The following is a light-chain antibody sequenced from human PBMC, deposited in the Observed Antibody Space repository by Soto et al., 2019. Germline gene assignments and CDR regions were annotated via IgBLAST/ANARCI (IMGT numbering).Light chain of an antibody. CDR1: QTVSSSY. Sequence: EIVLTQSPGTLSLSPGERATLSCRASQTVSSSYLAWYQQKPGQAPRLLIYGASIWATGIPDRFSGSGSGTDFTLTISRLEPEDFAVYYCQQYGSSLTWTFGQGTKWIS. J-gene: IGKJ1*01. CDR3: QQYGSSLTWT. V-gene: IGKV3-20*01. CDR2: GAS.